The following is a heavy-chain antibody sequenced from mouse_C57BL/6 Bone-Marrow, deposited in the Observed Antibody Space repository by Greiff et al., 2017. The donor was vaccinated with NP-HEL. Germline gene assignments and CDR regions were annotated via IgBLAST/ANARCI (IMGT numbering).Heavy chain of an antibody. CDR2: IDPSDSYT. D-gene: IGHD2-1*01. J-gene: IGHJ1*03. CDR1: GYTFTSYW. Sequence: QVQLQQPGAELVMPGASVKLSCKASGYTFTSYWMHWVKQRPGQGLEWIGEIDPSDSYTNYNQKFKGKSTLTVDKSSSTAYMQLSSRTSEDSAVYYCARSYGNFYWYFDVWGTGTTVTVSS. V-gene: IGHV1-69*01. CDR3: ARSYGNFYWYFDV.